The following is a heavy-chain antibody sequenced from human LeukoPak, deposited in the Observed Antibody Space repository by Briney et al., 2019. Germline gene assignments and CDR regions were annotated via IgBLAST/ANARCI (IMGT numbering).Heavy chain of an antibody. CDR2: IYYSGST. J-gene: IGHJ5*02. V-gene: IGHV4-39*01. D-gene: IGHD1-26*01. CDR3: ARHEYSGSYYGLSWFDP. CDR1: GGSISSSGYY. Sequence: KTSETLSLTCTVSGGSISSSGYYWGWIRQPPGKGLEWIASIYYSGSTYYNPSLKSRVTISVDTSKNQLSLKLSSLTAADTAVYYCARHEYSGSYYGLSWFDPWGQGTLVTVSP.